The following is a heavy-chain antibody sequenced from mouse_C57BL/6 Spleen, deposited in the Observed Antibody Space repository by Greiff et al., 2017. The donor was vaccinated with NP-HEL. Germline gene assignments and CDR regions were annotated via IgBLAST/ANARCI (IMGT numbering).Heavy chain of an antibody. CDR3: AGGLDYGSGYGGYFDV. V-gene: IGHV1-52*01. D-gene: IGHD1-1*01. CDR1: GYTFTSYW. Sequence: QVQLQQSGAELVRPGSSVKLSCKASGYTFTSYWMHWVKQRPIQGLEWIGNIDPSDSETHYNQKFKDKATLTVDKSSSTAYMQLSSLTSEDSAVYYGAGGLDYGSGYGGYFDVWGTGTTVTVSS. CDR2: IDPSDSET. J-gene: IGHJ1*03.